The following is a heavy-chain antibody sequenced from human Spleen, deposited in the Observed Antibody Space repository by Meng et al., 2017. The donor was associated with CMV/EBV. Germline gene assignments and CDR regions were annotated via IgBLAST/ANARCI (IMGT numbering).Heavy chain of an antibody. Sequence: CKASGGNLRSYAISWVRQAPGQGLEWMGRIIPIFRTTDYAQKFQGRVTITTDESTNTTYMELSSLRSDDTAIYYCARAPAAMQIWFDPWGQGTLVTVSS. D-gene: IGHD2-2*01. CDR3: ARAPAAMQIWFDP. CDR1: GGNLRSYA. CDR2: IIPIFRTT. J-gene: IGHJ5*02. V-gene: IGHV1-69*05.